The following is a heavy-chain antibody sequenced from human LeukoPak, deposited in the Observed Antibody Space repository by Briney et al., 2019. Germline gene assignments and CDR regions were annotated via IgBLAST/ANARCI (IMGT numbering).Heavy chain of an antibody. CDR2: ISGSGGST. V-gene: IGHV3-23*01. Sequence: GGSLRLSCAASGFTVSSNYMSWVRQAPGKGLEWVSAISGSGGSTYYADSVKGRFTVSRDNSKNTLYLQMNSLRAEDTAVYYCAKDGRRTYYDILTGPSVNYFDYWGQGTLVTVSS. D-gene: IGHD3-9*01. CDR1: GFTVSSNY. J-gene: IGHJ4*02. CDR3: AKDGRRTYYDILTGPSVNYFDY.